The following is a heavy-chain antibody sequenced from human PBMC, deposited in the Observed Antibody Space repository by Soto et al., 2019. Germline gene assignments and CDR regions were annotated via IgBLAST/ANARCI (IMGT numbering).Heavy chain of an antibody. V-gene: IGHV3-33*01. Sequence: GGSLRLSCAASGFTFSTYGMHWARQAPGKGLEWVALIWFDGTYKYYADSVKGRFTISRDNSKNTLYLQMNSLRAEDTAVYYCASRGYSGYSFDYWGQGTPVTVSS. CDR2: IWFDGTYK. CDR1: GFTFSTYG. D-gene: IGHD5-12*01. CDR3: ASRGYSGYSFDY. J-gene: IGHJ4*02.